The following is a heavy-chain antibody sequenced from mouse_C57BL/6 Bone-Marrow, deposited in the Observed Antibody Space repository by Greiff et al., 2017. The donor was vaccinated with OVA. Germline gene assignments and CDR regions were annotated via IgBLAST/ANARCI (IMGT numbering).Heavy chain of an antibody. V-gene: IGHV5-9-1*02. CDR2: ISSGGDYI. Sequence: EVQGVESGEGLVKPGGSLKLSCAASGFTFSSYAMSWVRQTPEKRLEWVAYISSGGDYIYYADTVKGRFTISRDNARNTLYLQMSSLKSEDTAMYYCTRDRSMITRAMDYWGQGTSVTVSS. CDR1: GFTFSSYA. J-gene: IGHJ4*01. CDR3: TRDRSMITRAMDY. D-gene: IGHD2-4*01.